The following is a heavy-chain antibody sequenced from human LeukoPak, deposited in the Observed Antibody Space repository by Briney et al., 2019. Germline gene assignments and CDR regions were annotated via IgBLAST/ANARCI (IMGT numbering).Heavy chain of an antibody. Sequence: GGSLRLSCAASGFTFSSNAMSWVRQAPGKGLEWVSGISAGGDITYYADSVKGRFSISRDSSKNTLNLQMSSLRAEDTAIYYCAKCGDHGSSWPHPPYYFDSWGQGTLVAVSS. D-gene: IGHD6-13*01. CDR2: ISAGGDIT. V-gene: IGHV3-23*01. J-gene: IGHJ4*02. CDR3: AKCGDHGSSWPHPPYYFDS. CDR1: GFTFSSNA.